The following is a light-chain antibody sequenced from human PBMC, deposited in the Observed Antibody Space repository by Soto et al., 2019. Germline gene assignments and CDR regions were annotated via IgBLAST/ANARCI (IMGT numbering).Light chain of an antibody. CDR1: QSLLHSDGYNY. V-gene: IGKV2-28*01. CDR3: MQATQSSWT. J-gene: IGKJ1*01. CDR2: SGS. Sequence: EIVLTQSSLSLPVTPGEPASISCRSSQSLLHSDGYNYLDWYLQKPGQSPQLLIYSGSHRASGVPDRFSGSGSGTDFTLTISRVEAEDVGVYYCMQATQSSWTFGQGTKVEI.